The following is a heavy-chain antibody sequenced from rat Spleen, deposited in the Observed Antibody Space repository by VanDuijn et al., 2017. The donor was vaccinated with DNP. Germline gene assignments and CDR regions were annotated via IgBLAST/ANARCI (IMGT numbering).Heavy chain of an antibody. Sequence: EVLLVESDGGLVQPGRSLKLSCAVSGFTFSDYYMAWVRQAPAKGLEWVATISYDGSSTYYRDSVKGRFTISRDNAKSTLYLQMDSLRSEDTATYYCTTDPSYYSSPFAYWGQGTLVTVSS. CDR2: ISYDGSST. CDR3: TTDPSYYSSPFAY. CDR1: GFTFSDYY. J-gene: IGHJ3*01. V-gene: IGHV5-20*01. D-gene: IGHD1-2*01.